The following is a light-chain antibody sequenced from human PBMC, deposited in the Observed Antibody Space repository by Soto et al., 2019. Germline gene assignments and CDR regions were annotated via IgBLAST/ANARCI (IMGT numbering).Light chain of an antibody. CDR2: DAS. Sequence: EIVMTQSPATLSLSPGERATLSCRASQSVSNYFAWYQQKPGQAPRLLIYDASNRATGIPARFSGSGPGTDFTLTISRLEPEDFAVFYCQHYDSLPITFGQGTRLEIK. J-gene: IGKJ5*01. CDR3: QHYDSLPIT. V-gene: IGKV3-11*01. CDR1: QSVSNY.